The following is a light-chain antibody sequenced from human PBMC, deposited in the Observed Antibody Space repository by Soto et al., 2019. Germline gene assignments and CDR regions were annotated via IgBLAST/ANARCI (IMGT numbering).Light chain of an antibody. V-gene: IGLV2-14*03. J-gene: IGLJ1*01. CDR1: SSDVGGYNF. CDR3: SSYTRSSTHV. CDR2: DVS. Sequence: QSALTQPASVSGSPGQSITISCTGSSSDVGGYNFVSWYQQHTGKVPKLMIYDVSSRPSGVSDRFSGSKSGNTASLTISGLQAEDEGDYYCSSYTRSSTHVFGSGTKVTVL.